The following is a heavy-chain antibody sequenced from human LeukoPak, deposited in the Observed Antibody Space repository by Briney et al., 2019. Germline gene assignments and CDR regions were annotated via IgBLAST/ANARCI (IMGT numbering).Heavy chain of an antibody. V-gene: IGHV1-18*01. CDR2: ISAYNGNT. CDR3: ARASGSYCSSTSCNDAFDI. Sequence: ASVKVSCKASGYTFSSYGITWVRQAPGQGLEWMGWISAYNGNTNYAQNLQGRVTITTDTSTSTAYLELKSLSSDDTAVYYCARASGSYCSSTSCNDAFDIWGQGTMVTVSS. CDR1: GYTFSSYG. J-gene: IGHJ3*02. D-gene: IGHD2-2*01.